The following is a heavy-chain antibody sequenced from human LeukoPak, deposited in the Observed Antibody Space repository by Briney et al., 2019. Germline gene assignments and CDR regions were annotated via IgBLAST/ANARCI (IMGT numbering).Heavy chain of an antibody. CDR2: MNPNSGNT. V-gene: IGHV1-8*01. J-gene: IGHJ4*02. CDR3: ARRLDCSGGSCYLGLDY. Sequence: ASVKVSCKASGYTFTSYDINWVRQATGQGLEWMGWMNPNSGNTGYAQKFQGRVTMTRNTSISTAYMELSSLRSEDTAVYYCARRLDCSGGSCYLGLDYWGQGTLVTVSS. D-gene: IGHD2-15*01. CDR1: GYTFTSYD.